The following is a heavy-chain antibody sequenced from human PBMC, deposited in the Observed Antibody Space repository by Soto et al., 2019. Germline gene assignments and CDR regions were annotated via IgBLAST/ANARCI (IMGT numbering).Heavy chain of an antibody. J-gene: IGHJ3*02. CDR2: IIPLGSSQ. CDR3: ERSRDRCGGDCYSVYEAFDI. D-gene: IGHD2-21*02. CDR1: GATYSPFIAYA. Sequence: QVQLVQSGAEVKKPGSLLKVSCKASGATYSPFIAYAISWLRQAPGQGLEWMGSIIPLGSSQHYAAGFPGRDIINAESCTFTVYLELTKLTYDDAAVYFCERSRDRCGGDCYSVYEAFDIWQQGIVVIVSS. V-gene: IGHV1-69*04.